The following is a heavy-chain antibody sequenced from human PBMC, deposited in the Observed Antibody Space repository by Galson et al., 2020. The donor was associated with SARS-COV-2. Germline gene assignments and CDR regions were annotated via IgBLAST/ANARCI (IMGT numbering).Heavy chain of an antibody. CDR3: ARVNYDILTGYYMEYGMDV. Sequence: KISCKAAGYTFTSYGISWVRQAPGQGLEWMGWISAYNGNTNYAQKLQGRVTMTTDTSTSTAYMELRSLRSDDTAVYYCARVNYDILTGYYMEYGMDVWGQGTTVTVSS. CDR1: GYTFTSYG. D-gene: IGHD3-9*01. J-gene: IGHJ6*02. V-gene: IGHV1-18*01. CDR2: ISAYNGNT.